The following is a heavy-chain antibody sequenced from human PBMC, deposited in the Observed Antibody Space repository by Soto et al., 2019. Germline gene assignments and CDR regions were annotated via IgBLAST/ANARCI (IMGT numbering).Heavy chain of an antibody. CDR3: ARHQMSYSGSSRGMDV. J-gene: IGHJ6*02. D-gene: IGHD1-26*01. CDR1: GGSFSGYY. V-gene: IGHV4-34*01. CDR2: IYYSGST. Sequence: PSETLSLTCAVYGGSFSGYYWSWIRQPPGKGLEWIGSIYYSGSTYYNPSLKSRVTISVDTSKNQFSLKLSSVTAADTAVYYCARHQMSYSGSSRGMDVWGQGTTVTVS.